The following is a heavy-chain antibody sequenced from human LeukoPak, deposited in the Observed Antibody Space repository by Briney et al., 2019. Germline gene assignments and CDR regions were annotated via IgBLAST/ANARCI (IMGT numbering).Heavy chain of an antibody. Sequence: SVKVSCKASGGTFSSYAISWVRQAPGQGLEWMGGITPIFGTANYAQKFQGRVTITTDESTSTAYMELSSLRSEDTAVYYCARAGYYDSSGYSGNGFDPWGQGTLVTVSS. CDR2: ITPIFGTA. D-gene: IGHD3-22*01. CDR3: ARAGYYDSSGYSGNGFDP. J-gene: IGHJ5*02. CDR1: GGTFSSYA. V-gene: IGHV1-69*05.